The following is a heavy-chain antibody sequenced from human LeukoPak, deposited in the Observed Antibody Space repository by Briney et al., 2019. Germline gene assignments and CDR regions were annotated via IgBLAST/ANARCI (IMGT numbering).Heavy chain of an antibody. J-gene: IGHJ6*03. CDR1: GFTFSSYW. Sequence: PGGSLRLSCAASGFTFSSYWMHWVRQAPGKGLVWVSRINSDGSSTSYADTVKGRFTISRDNSKNMVYLQMNSLRAEDTAVYYCARSLRVRGVPDYMDVWGKGTTVTISS. V-gene: IGHV3-74*01. D-gene: IGHD3-10*01. CDR3: ARSLRVRGVPDYMDV. CDR2: INSDGSST.